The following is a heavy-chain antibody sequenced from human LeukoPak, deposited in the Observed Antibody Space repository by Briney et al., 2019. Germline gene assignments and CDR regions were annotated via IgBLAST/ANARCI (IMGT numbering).Heavy chain of an antibody. CDR3: AISVPAFDY. Sequence: SETLSLTCAVSGYSIRSGHYWGWIRQTPGKGLEWIGSFSDSGSTYYNPSLKSRVTISVDTSKNHFSLRLSSVTAADTAVYYSAISVPAFDYWGQGTLVTVSS. J-gene: IGHJ4*02. CDR2: FSDSGST. V-gene: IGHV4-38-2*01. CDR1: GYSIRSGHY. D-gene: IGHD1-1*01.